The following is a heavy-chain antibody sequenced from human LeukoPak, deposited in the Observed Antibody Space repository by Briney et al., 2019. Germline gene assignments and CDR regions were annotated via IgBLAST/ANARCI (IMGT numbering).Heavy chain of an antibody. CDR1: GFTFSSYA. J-gene: IGHJ4*02. D-gene: IGHD6-13*01. CDR2: ISSNGGST. Sequence: GGSLRLSCSASGFTFSSYAMHWVRQAPGKGLEYVSAISSNGGSTYYADSVKGRFTISRDNSKNTPYLQMSSLRAEDTAVYYCVKDRGIAAAGPLDYWGQGTLVTVSS. CDR3: VKDRGIAAAGPLDY. V-gene: IGHV3-64D*06.